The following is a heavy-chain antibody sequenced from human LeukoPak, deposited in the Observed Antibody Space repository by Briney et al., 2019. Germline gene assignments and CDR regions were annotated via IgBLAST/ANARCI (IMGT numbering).Heavy chain of an antibody. CDR2: ISYDGGNK. Sequence: GGSLRLSCAASGFTFSSYGMHWVRQAPGKGLEWVAVISYDGGNKYYADSVKGGFTISRDNSKNTLYLQMNSLRAEDTAVYYCAKDFEMATISVFGYWGQGTLVTVSS. J-gene: IGHJ4*02. D-gene: IGHD5-24*01. CDR3: AKDFEMATISVFGY. CDR1: GFTFSSYG. V-gene: IGHV3-30*18.